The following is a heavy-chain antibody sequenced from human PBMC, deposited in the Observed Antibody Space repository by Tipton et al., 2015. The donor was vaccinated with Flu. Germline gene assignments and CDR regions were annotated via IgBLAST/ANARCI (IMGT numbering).Heavy chain of an antibody. J-gene: IGHJ4*02. D-gene: IGHD5-24*01. CDR1: GFTFSSYE. Sequence: SLRLSCAASGFTFSSYEMNWVRQAPGKGLEWVSYISSSGSTIYYADSVKGRFTISRDNAKNSLYLQMNSLRAEDTAVYYCARSSGYNTYYFDYWGQGTLVTVSS. V-gene: IGHV3-48*03. CDR3: ARSSGYNTYYFDY. CDR2: ISSSGSTI.